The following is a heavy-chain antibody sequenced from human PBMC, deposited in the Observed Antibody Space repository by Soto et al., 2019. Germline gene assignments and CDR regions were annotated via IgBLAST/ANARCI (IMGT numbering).Heavy chain of an antibody. V-gene: IGHV3-73*01. CDR3: AKLVGYYGMDA. J-gene: IGHJ6*02. CDR1: GFIFSDSN. CDR2: IRTKANSYAT. Sequence: PGGSLRLSCAASGFIFSDSNIHWVRQASGKGLEWLGRIRTKANSYATAYGASVKDRFSISRDDSKNTAYLQMNSLKTEDTAVYYCAKLVGYYGMDARGQGTTVTVPS.